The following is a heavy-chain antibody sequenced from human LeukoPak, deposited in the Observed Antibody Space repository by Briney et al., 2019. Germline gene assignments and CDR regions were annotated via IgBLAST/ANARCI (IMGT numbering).Heavy chain of an antibody. D-gene: IGHD3-10*01. Sequence: ATVKVSCKASGYIFTDYYMHWVRQAPGQGLEWMGWINPNSGGTNYAQKFQGRVTMTRDTSISTAYMELSRLRAEDTAVYYCARGDWFGEKKGNVVDYWGQGTLVTVSS. CDR1: GYIFTDYY. CDR2: INPNSGGT. CDR3: ARGDWFGEKKGNVVDY. V-gene: IGHV1-2*02. J-gene: IGHJ4*02.